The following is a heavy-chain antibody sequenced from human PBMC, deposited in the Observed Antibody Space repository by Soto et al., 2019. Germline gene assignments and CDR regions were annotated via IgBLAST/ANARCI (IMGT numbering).Heavy chain of an antibody. CDR3: ATLGLSVSTFGGVIVFDY. D-gene: IGHD3-16*02. V-gene: IGHV3-23*01. J-gene: IGHJ4*02. Sequence: EVQLLESGGGLVQTGGSLRLSCAASGFTFSSYAMSWVRQAPGKGLEGVSAISGSGGSTYYADSVKGRFTISRDNSKNTLYLQMNSLRDEDTAVYYCATLGLSVSTFGGVIVFDYWVQGTLVTVSS. CDR1: GFTFSSYA. CDR2: ISGSGGST.